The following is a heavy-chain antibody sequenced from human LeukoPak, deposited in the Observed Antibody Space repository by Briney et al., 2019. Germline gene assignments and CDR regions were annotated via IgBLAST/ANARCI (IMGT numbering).Heavy chain of an antibody. CDR2: IIPIFGTA. CDR3: ARENSGYDRAKGFDY. Sequence: SVKVSCKASGGTFSSYAISWVRQAPGQGLEWMGGIIPIFGTANYAQKFQGRVTITADESTSTAYLELSSLRSEDTAMYYCARENSGYDRAKGFDYWGQGTLVTVSS. D-gene: IGHD5-12*01. CDR1: GGTFSSYA. J-gene: IGHJ4*02. V-gene: IGHV1-69*01.